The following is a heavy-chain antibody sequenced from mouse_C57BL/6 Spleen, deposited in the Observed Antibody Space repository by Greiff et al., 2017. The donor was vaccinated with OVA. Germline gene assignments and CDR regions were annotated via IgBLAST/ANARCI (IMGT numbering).Heavy chain of an antibody. D-gene: IGHD4-1*01. CDR2: INPSTGGT. J-gene: IGHJ3*01. CDR1: GYSFTGYY. Sequence: VQLKESGPELVKPGASVKISCKASGYSFTGYYMNWVKQSPEKSLEWIGEINPSTGGTTYNQKFKAKATLTVDKSSSTAYMQLKSLTSEDSAVYFCATPTVHWAFAYWCHGTLVPVSA. CDR3: ATPTVHWAFAY. V-gene: IGHV1-42*01.